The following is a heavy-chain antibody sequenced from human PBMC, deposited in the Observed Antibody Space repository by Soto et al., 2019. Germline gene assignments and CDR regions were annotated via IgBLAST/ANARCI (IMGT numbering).Heavy chain of an antibody. D-gene: IGHD6-13*01. CDR1: GGSISSGDYY. CDR2: IYYSGST. J-gene: IGHJ5*02. V-gene: IGHV4-30-4*01. Sequence: SETLSLTCTVSGGSISSGDYYWSWIRQPPGKGLEWIGYIYYSGSTYYNPSLKSRATISVDTSKNQFSLKLSSVTAADTAVYYCARENRAAMNWFDPWGQGTLVTVSS. CDR3: ARENRAAMNWFDP.